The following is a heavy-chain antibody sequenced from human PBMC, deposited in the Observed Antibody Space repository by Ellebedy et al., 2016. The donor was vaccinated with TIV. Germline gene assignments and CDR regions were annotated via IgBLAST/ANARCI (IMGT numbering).Heavy chain of an antibody. CDR2: IKSKTDGGTT. CDR3: TTVAGRWYYFDF. V-gene: IGHV3-15*01. CDR1: GFTFSNAW. D-gene: IGHD6-19*01. Sequence: GESLKISCAASGFTFSNAWMSWVRQAPGKGLEWVGRIKSKTDGGTTDYAAPVKGRFTIPRDDSKNTLYLQMNSLKTEDTAMYFCTTVAGRWYYFDFWGQGTLVTVSS. J-gene: IGHJ4*02.